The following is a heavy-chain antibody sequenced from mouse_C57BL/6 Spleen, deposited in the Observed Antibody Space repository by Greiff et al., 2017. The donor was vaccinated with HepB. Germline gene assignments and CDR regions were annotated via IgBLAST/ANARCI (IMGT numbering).Heavy chain of an antibody. V-gene: IGHV1-69*01. J-gene: IGHJ2*01. CDR3: ARRSGDYPGYFDY. Sequence: VQLQQPGAELVMPGASVKLSCKASGYTFTSYWMHWVKQRPGQGLEWIGEIDPSDSYTNYNQKFKGKSTLTVDKSSSTAYMQLSSLTSEDSAVYYCARRSGDYPGYFDYWGQGTTLTVSS. CDR2: IDPSDSYT. CDR1: GYTFTSYW. D-gene: IGHD5-5*01.